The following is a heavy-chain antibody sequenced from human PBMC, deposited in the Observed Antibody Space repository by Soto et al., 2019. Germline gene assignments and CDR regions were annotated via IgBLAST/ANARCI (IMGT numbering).Heavy chain of an antibody. Sequence: GGSLRLSCAASGFTFSSYGMHWVRQAPGKGLEWVAVIWYDGSNKYYADSVKGRFTISRDNSKNTLYLQMNSLRAEDTAVYYCARDTLGGDYRFQHWGQGTLVTVSS. CDR3: ARDTLGGDYRFQH. CDR2: IWYDGSNK. CDR1: GFTFSSYG. D-gene: IGHD4-17*01. V-gene: IGHV3-33*01. J-gene: IGHJ1*01.